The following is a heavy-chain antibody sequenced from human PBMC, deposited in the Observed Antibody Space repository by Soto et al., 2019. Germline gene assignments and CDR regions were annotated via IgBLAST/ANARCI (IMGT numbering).Heavy chain of an antibody. CDR1: GFTFSSYW. J-gene: IGHJ6*03. Sequence: EVQLVESGGGLVQPGGSLRLSCAASGFTFSSYWMHWVRQAPGKGLVWVSRINSDGSSTSYADSVKGRFTISRDNAKNTLYLQMISLRAEDTAVYYCARVPPSLRTGTPGYHYYYYYMDVWGKGTTVTVSS. V-gene: IGHV3-74*01. CDR2: INSDGSST. CDR3: ARVPPSLRTGTPGYHYYYYYMDV. D-gene: IGHD1-1*01.